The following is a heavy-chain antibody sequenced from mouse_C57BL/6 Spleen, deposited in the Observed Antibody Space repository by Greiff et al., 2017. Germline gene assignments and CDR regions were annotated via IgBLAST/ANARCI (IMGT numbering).Heavy chain of an antibody. CDR2: ISSGSSTI. D-gene: IGHD2-5*01. J-gene: IGHJ4*01. Sequence: EVNLVESGGGLVKPGGSLKLSCAASGFTFSDYGMHWVRQAPEKGLEWVAYISSGSSTIYYADTVKGRFTISRDNAKNTLFLQITRLRSEDTAMYYCARNSNYAMDYWGQGTSVTVSS. CDR3: ARNSNYAMDY. CDR1: GFTFSDYG. V-gene: IGHV5-17*01.